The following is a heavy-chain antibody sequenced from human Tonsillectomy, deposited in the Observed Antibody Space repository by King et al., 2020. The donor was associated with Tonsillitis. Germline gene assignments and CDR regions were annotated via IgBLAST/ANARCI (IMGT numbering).Heavy chain of an antibody. Sequence: QLVQSGAEVKKPGASVKVSCKASGYTFTGYYMHWVRQAPGQGLEWMGWINPNSGGTNYAQKFQGRVTMTRDTSISTAYMELSRLRSDDTAVYYCARREKDIVVVPAAMRSNWFDPWGQGTLVTVFS. V-gene: IGHV1-2*02. CDR2: INPNSGGT. CDR3: ARREKDIVVVPAAMRSNWFDP. J-gene: IGHJ5*02. D-gene: IGHD2-2*01. CDR1: GYTFTGYY.